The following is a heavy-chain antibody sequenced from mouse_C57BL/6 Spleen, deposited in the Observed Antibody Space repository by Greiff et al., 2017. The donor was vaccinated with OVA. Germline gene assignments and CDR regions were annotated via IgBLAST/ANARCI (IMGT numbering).Heavy chain of an antibody. CDR2: IRHKANGYTT. Sequence: EVKLMESGGGLVQPGGSLSLSCAASGFTFTDYYMSWVRQPPGKALEWLGFIRHKANGYTTEYSASVKGRFTISRDNSQSILYLQMNALRAEDSATYYCARCLDGYHWYFDVWGTGTTVTVSS. CDR3: ARCLDGYHWYFDV. CDR1: GFTFTDYY. J-gene: IGHJ1*03. V-gene: IGHV7-3*01. D-gene: IGHD2-3*01.